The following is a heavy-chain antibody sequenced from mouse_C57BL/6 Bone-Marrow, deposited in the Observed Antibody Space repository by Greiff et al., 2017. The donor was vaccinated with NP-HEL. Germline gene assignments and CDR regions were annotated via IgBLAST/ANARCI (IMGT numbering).Heavy chain of an antibody. D-gene: IGHD2-2*01. CDR1: GFTFSSYA. Sequence: VQLKESGGGLVKPGGSLKLSCAASGFTFSSYAMSWVRQTPEKRLEWVATISDGGSYTYYPDNVKGRFTISRDNAKNNLYLQMSHLKSEDTAMYYCARDTMVTTGDDVWGTGTTVTVSS. J-gene: IGHJ1*03. CDR3: ARDTMVTTGDDV. CDR2: ISDGGSYT. V-gene: IGHV5-4*01.